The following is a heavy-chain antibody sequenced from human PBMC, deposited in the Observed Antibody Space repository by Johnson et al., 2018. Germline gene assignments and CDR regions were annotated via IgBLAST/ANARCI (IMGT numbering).Heavy chain of an antibody. J-gene: IGHJ3*02. CDR1: GFTFSSYA. Sequence: VQLVQSGGGLVQPGGSLRLSCAASGFTFSSYAMSWVRQAPGKGLEWVGRIKSKTDGGTTDYAVPVKGTFTISRDDSKNTLYLQMNSLRAEDTAVYYCATEVTAIAAFDIWGQGTMVTVSS. V-gene: IGHV3-15*01. CDR2: IKSKTDGGTT. CDR3: ATEVTAIAAFDI. D-gene: IGHD2-21*02.